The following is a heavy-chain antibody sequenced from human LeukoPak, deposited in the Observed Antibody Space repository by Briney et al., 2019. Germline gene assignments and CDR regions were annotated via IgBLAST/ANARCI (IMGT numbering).Heavy chain of an antibody. D-gene: IGHD1-26*01. Sequence: GGSLRLSCAASGFTFSSYAMSWVRQAPGKGLEWVSAIGGSGGSTYYADSVKGRFTISRDNSKNTLYLQMNSLRAEDTAVYYCAKGEGGSGSYSFDYWGQGTLVTVSS. V-gene: IGHV3-23*01. CDR1: GFTFSSYA. CDR3: AKGEGGSGSYSFDY. J-gene: IGHJ4*02. CDR2: IGGSGGST.